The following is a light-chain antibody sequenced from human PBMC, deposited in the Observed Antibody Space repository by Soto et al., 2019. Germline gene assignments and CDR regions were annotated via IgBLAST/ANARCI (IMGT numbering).Light chain of an antibody. CDR2: GNS. J-gene: IGLJ1*01. CDR3: QSYDRSLRAYV. V-gene: IGLV1-40*01. CDR1: SSNIGAAYA. Sequence: CVLTRPPSVKRVAGGGVTISRKRSSSNIGAAYAVHWYQQLPGTAPKLLIYGNSNRPSGVPDRFSGSKSGTSASLAITGLQAEDEADYYCQSYDRSLRAYVFGTGTKVTVL.